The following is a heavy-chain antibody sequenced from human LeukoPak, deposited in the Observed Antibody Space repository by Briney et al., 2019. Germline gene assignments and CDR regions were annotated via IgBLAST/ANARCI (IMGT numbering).Heavy chain of an antibody. CDR2: VYSGGGT. J-gene: IGHJ4*02. CDR3: ASIDIVATIWFYFVY. D-gene: IGHD5-12*01. CDR1: GFTFSSNY. Sequence: GGSLRLSCAAPGFTFSSNYRSRVRQAPGEGLEWGSVVYSGGGTYYTDWGKGGFNISRAKSKKTLYRQLNRLGAEDTAVYYCASIDIVATIWFYFVYWGQGTLVTVSS. V-gene: IGHV3-66*02.